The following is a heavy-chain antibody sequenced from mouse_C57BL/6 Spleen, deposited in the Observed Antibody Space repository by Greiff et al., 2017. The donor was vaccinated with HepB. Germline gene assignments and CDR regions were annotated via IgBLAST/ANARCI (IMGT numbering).Heavy chain of an antibody. D-gene: IGHD2-4*01. CDR3: ASFDYDYDGDY. V-gene: IGHV5-6*01. CDR2: ISSGGSYT. Sequence: EVQLVESGGDLVKPGGSLKLSCAASGFTFSSYGMSWVRQTPDKRLEWVATISSGGSYTYYPDSVKGRFTISRDNAKNTLYLQMSSLKSEDTAMYYCASFDYDYDGDYWGQGTTLTVSS. J-gene: IGHJ2*01. CDR1: GFTFSSYG.